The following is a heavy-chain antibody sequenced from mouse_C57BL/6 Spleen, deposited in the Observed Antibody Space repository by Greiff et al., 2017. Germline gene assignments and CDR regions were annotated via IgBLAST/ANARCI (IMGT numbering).Heavy chain of an antibody. D-gene: IGHD1-1*01. J-gene: IGHJ2*01. CDR2: IYPGGGYT. Sequence: QVQLKQSGAELVRPGTSVTMSCKASGYTFTNYWIGWAKQRPGHGLEWIGDIYPGGGYTNYYEKFKGKATLTADKSSSTAYMQFSSLTSEDSAIYYCARSDYYGSSYNYWGQGTTLTVSS. V-gene: IGHV1-63*01. CDR1: GYTFTNYW. CDR3: ARSDYYGSSYNY.